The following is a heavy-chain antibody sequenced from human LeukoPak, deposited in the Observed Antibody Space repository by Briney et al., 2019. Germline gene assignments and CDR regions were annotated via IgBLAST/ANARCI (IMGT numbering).Heavy chain of an antibody. J-gene: IGHJ4*02. V-gene: IGHV4-34*01. D-gene: IGHD3-22*01. CDR3: AKMNRYDSSGYADY. Sequence: PSETLSLTCAVYGGSFSGYYWSWIRQPPGKGLEWIGEINHSGSTNYNPSLKSRVTISVDTSKNQFSLKLSSVTAADTAVYYCAKMNRYDSSGYADYWGQGTLVTVSS. CDR2: INHSGST. CDR1: GGSFSGYY.